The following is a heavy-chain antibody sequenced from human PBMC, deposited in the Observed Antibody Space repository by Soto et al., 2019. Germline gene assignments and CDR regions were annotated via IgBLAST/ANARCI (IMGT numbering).Heavy chain of an antibody. CDR1: GYTFTSYG. CDR3: ARASGSSYWFGP. CDR2: LSAYNGNT. V-gene: IGHV1-18*01. Sequence: QVQLVQSGAEVKKPGASVKVSCKASGYTFTSYGISWVRQAPGQGLEWMGWLSAYNGNTNYAQKLQGRVSMTTDTSTSTACMELVSLRSDDTAVYYCARASGSSYWFGPGGQGTVVTVSS. J-gene: IGHJ5*02. D-gene: IGHD1-26*01.